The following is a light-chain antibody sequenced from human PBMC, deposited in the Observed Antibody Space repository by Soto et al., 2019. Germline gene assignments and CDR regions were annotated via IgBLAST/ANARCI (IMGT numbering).Light chain of an antibody. J-gene: IGKJ1*01. CDR3: QQYNNWWT. V-gene: IGKV3-15*01. CDR1: QSVSSN. Sequence: EIAMMQSPAILSVSPGERATLSCRASQSVSSNLAWYQQKPGQAPRLLIYGASTRATGIPARFSGSESGTEFTLTISSLQSEDFAVYYCQQYNNWWTFGQGTKVDIK. CDR2: GAS.